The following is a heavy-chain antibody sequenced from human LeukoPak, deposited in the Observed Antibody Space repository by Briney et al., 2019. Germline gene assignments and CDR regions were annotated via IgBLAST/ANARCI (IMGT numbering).Heavy chain of an antibody. V-gene: IGHV1-18*01. Sequence: ASVKVSCKASNYTFSDYDVTWVRQAPGQGLEWMGWVSKYTGNADYAPKFQGRVSLTTDTSTRTAYMELRSLRPDDTAVYFCAREDDRSFGAYDCWGQGTLVTVS. CDR3: AREDDRSFGAYDC. CDR1: NYTFSDYD. J-gene: IGHJ4*02. CDR2: VSKYTGNA. D-gene: IGHD4-17*01.